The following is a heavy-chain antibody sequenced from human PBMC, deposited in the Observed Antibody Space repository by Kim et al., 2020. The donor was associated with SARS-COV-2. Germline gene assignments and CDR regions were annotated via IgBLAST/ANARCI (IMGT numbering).Heavy chain of an antibody. CDR2: ISGSGGST. CDR1: GFTFSSYA. V-gene: IGHV3-23*01. Sequence: GGSLRLSCAASGFTFSSYAMSWVRQAPGKGLEWVSAISGSGGSTYYADSVKGRFTISRDNSKNTLYLQMNSLRAEDTAVYYCAKVRGYYYDSSGYYPWYFDYWGQGTLVTVSS. J-gene: IGHJ4*02. CDR3: AKVRGYYYDSSGYYPWYFDY. D-gene: IGHD3-22*01.